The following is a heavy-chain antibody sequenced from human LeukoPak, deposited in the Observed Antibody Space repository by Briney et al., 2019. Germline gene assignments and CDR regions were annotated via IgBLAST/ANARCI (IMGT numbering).Heavy chain of an antibody. D-gene: IGHD6-13*01. CDR3: AITYSSLSFSFDP. CDR2: IYPGDSDT. CDR1: GYSFTSYW. V-gene: IGHV5-51*01. J-gene: IGHJ5*02. Sequence: GESLKISCKGSGYSFTSYWIGWVRQTPGKGLEWMGIIYPGDSDTRYSPSFQGQVTISADKSISTAYLQWSSLKASDTAMYYCAITYSSLSFSFDPWGQGTLVTVSS.